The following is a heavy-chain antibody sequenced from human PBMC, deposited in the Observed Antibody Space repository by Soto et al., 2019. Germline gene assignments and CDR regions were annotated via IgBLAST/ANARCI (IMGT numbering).Heavy chain of an antibody. V-gene: IGHV4-4*07. J-gene: IGHJ5*02. D-gene: IGHD1-1*01. CDR1: GASISCFY. CDR3: VRDGTKTLRDWFDP. CDR2: IYATGTT. Sequence: LEPLSLTCPVPGASISCFYGSWIRKSAREGLEWIGRIYATGTTNYNPSLKSRVMMSVDTSKKQFSLKLRSVTAADTAVYYCVRDGTKTLRDWFDPWGQGISVTVSS.